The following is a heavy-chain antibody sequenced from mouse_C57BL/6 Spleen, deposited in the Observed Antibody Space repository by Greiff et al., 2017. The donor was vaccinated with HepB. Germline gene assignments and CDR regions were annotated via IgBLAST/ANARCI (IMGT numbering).Heavy chain of an antibody. CDR3: ARKFYYGSRNYAMDY. D-gene: IGHD1-1*01. CDR1: GYTFTDYN. V-gene: IGHV1-22*01. Sequence: VQLQQSGPELVKPGASVKMSCKASGYTFTDYNMHWVKQSHGKSLEWIGYINPNNGGTSYNQKFKGKATLTVNKSSSTAYMELRSLTSEDSAVYYCARKFYYGSRNYAMDYWGQGTSVTVSS. CDR2: INPNNGGT. J-gene: IGHJ4*01.